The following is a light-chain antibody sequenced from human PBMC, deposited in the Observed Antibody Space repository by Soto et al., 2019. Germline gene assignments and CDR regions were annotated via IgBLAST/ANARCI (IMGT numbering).Light chain of an antibody. CDR1: QSVNIW. CDR2: DAS. CDR3: QQLSTYSRT. J-gene: IGKJ1*01. Sequence: DVQMTQSPSTLSASLGDRVTITCRASQSVNIWLAWYQQKPGKAPKLLIYDASTLGAGVPSRFSGSGSGTTFTITSSSLQYYDFSAYYCQQLSTYSRTFGPGTKVET. V-gene: IGKV1-5*01.